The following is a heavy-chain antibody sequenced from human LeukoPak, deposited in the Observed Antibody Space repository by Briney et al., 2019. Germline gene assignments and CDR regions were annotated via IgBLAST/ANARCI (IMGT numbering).Heavy chain of an antibody. CDR3: ARASFYNIATRHNPSWFGP. D-gene: IGHD3-10*01. CDR1: GGSLTHFY. Sequence: SETLSLTCTVNGGSLTHFYWSWIRQPPGKGLEWIGEINQSGSTNYNPSLKSRVTISVDTSKNQFSLELTSVTAADTAVYFCARASFYNIATRHNPSWFGPWGQGTLVTVSS. J-gene: IGHJ5*02. V-gene: IGHV4-34*01. CDR2: INQSGST.